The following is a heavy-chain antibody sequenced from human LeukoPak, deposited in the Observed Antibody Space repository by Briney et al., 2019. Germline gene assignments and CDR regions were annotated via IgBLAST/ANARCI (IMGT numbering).Heavy chain of an antibody. J-gene: IGHJ4*02. CDR3: ARLATYSSPFDY. D-gene: IGHD6-13*01. CDR2: INHSGST. Sequence: SETLSLTCAVYGGSFSGYYWSWIRQPPGKGLEWIGEINHSGSTNYNPSLKSRVTISVDTSKNQFSLKLSSVTAADTAVYYCARLATYSSPFDYWGQGTLVTVSS. V-gene: IGHV4-34*01. CDR1: GGSFSGYY.